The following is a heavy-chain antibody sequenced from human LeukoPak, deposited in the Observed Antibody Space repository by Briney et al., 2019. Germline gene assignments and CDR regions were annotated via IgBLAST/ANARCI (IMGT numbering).Heavy chain of an antibody. CDR2: INHSGST. V-gene: IGHV4-34*01. Sequence: SETLSLTCAVYGGSFSGYYWSWIRQPPGKGLEWIGEINHSGSTNYNPSLKSRVTISVDTSKNQFSLKLSSVTAADTAVYYCARGFSSGWFLRGIWFDPWGQGTLVTVSS. J-gene: IGHJ5*02. D-gene: IGHD6-19*01. CDR1: GGSFSGYY. CDR3: ARGFSSGWFLRGIWFDP.